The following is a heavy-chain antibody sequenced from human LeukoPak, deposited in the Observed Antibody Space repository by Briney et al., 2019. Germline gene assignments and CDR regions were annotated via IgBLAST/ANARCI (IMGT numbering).Heavy chain of an antibody. CDR1: GGPVSSGSYY. Sequence: SDTLSLPCTVSGGPVSSGSYYWSWIPQPPAKGLEWIGYIYYSGSPNYHPSLKSRVTISVDTSKNQFSLKLSSVTAADTAVYYCARDYGDYGFDYWGQGTLVTVSS. CDR2: IYYSGSP. V-gene: IGHV4-61*01. CDR3: ARDYGDYGFDY. D-gene: IGHD4-17*01. J-gene: IGHJ4*02.